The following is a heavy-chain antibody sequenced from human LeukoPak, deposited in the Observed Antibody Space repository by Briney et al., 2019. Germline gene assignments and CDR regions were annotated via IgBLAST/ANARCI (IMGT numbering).Heavy chain of an antibody. D-gene: IGHD4-11*01. CDR2: IIPILGIA. CDR3: ARDPKMTTLAPGAFDI. J-gene: IGHJ3*02. Sequence: SVNVSCKASGGTFSSYAISWVRQAPGQGLEWMGRIIPILGIANYAQKFQGRVTITADKSTSTAYMELSSLRSEDTAVYYCARDPKMTTLAPGAFDIWGQGTMVTVSS. CDR1: GGTFSSYA. V-gene: IGHV1-69*04.